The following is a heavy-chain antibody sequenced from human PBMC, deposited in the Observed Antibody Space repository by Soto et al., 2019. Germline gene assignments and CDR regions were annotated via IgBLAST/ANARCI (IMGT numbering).Heavy chain of an antibody. V-gene: IGHV4-30-4*01. CDR2: VYYSWST. J-gene: IGHJ3*02. Sequence: QVQLQESGPGLVKPSQTLSLTCTVSGGSISGGDFFWTWIRQPPGKGLEWIGYVYYSWSTYYNPSLKSRVTISVDTSKNQFSMNLSSVTAADTAVYYCARAGRTTATTGRIWGQGIMVTVS. CDR1: GGSISGGDFF. D-gene: IGHD4-17*01. CDR3: ARAGRTTATTGRI.